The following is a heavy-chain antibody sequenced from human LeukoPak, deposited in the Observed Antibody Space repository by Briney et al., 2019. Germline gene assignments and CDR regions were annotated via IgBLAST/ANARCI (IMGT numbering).Heavy chain of an antibody. J-gene: IGHJ6*03. D-gene: IGHD6-19*01. CDR1: GGSISSRSYY. V-gene: IGHV4-39*07. Sequence: SETLSLTCTVSGGSISSRSYYGGWIRQPPGKGLEWIGSIYYSGSTYYNPSLKSRVTISVATSKNQFSLKLSSVTAADTAVYYCARVASSSWKSRNYYNMDVWGKGTTVTVSS. CDR3: ARVASSSWKSRNYYNMDV. CDR2: IYYSGST.